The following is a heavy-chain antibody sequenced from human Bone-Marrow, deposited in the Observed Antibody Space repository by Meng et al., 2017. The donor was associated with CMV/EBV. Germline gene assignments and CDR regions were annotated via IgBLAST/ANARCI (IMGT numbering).Heavy chain of an antibody. J-gene: IGHJ4*02. CDR2: INPNSGGT. D-gene: IGHD6-19*01. CDR3: ARAAPGVNGWSTYVEY. CDR1: GYTFTGYY. V-gene: IGHV1-2*02. Sequence: ASVKVSCKASGYTFTGYYMHWVRQAPGQGLEWMGWINPNSGGTNYAQKFQGRVTMTRDTSISTAYMELSSLRSEDTAVYYCARAAPGVNGWSTYVEYWGQGPLVNVSS.